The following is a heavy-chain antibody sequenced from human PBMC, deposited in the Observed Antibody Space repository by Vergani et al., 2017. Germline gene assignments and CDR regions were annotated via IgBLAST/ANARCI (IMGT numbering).Heavy chain of an antibody. CDR3: ARDGRIAAAGNLGDWFDP. J-gene: IGHJ5*02. D-gene: IGHD6-13*01. V-gene: IGHV3-21*01. Sequence: EVQLVESGGGLVKPGGSLRLSCAASGFTFSSYSMNWVRQAPGKGLEWVSSISSSSSYIYYADSVKGRFTISRDNAKNSLYLQMNSLRAEDTAVYYCARDGRIAAAGNLGDWFDPWGQGTLVTVSS. CDR1: GFTFSSYS. CDR2: ISSSSSYI.